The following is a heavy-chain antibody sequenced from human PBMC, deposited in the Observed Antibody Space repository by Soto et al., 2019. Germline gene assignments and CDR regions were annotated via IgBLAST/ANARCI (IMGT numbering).Heavy chain of an antibody. Sequence: QVQLVESGGGVVQPGRSLRLSCAASGFTFSSYGMHWVRQAPGEGLEWVALISYDGSNKYYADSVKGRFTISRDYTKNTLYLQMNSLSAEDTAVYYCAKGPAIVLVPAAMNYYYCMDVWGQGTTVTVSS. V-gene: IGHV3-30*18. CDR3: AKGPAIVLVPAAMNYYYCMDV. CDR2: ISYDGSNK. D-gene: IGHD2-2*01. CDR1: GFTFSSYG. J-gene: IGHJ6*02.